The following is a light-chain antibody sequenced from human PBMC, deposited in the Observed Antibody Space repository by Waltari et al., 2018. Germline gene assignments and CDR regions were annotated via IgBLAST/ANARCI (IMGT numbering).Light chain of an antibody. V-gene: IGKV3-11*01. J-gene: IGKJ2*03. CDR1: QSVSSY. CDR3: YQHSSGYS. Sequence: VILTQSPATLSLSPGERATLSCRASQSVSSYLAWYQQKPGQAPRLFIHSASSRATCIPDRFSGSGSGTEFTLTISSLEPEDVGIYHCYQHSSGYSFGQGTKVEIK. CDR2: SAS.